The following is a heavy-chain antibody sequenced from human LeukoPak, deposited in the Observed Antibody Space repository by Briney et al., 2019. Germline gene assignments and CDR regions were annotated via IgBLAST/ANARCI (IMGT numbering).Heavy chain of an antibody. J-gene: IGHJ5*02. CDR2: IIPILGIA. CDR1: GGTFSSYT. V-gene: IGHV1-69*04. Sequence: ASVKVSCKASGGTFSSYTISWVRQAPGQGLEWMGRIIPILGIANYTQKFQGRVTITADKPTSTAYMELSSLRSEDTAVYYCARDMVPAAIDVVRFDPWGQGTLVTVSS. D-gene: IGHD2-2*02. CDR3: ARDMVPAAIDVVRFDP.